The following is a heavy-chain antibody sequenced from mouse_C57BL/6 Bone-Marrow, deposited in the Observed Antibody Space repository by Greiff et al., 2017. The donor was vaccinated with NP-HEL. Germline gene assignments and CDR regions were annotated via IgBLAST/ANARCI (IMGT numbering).Heavy chain of an antibody. J-gene: IGHJ2*01. CDR2: IYPGDGDT. CDR1: GYAFSSYW. D-gene: IGHD2-5*01. V-gene: IGHV1-80*01. CDR3: ARTTVRDRYYFDY. Sequence: QVQLKQSGAELVKPGASVKISCKASGYAFSSYWMNWVKQRPGKGLEWIGQIYPGDGDTNYNGKFKGKATLTADKSSSTASEDSAVYFCARTTVRDRYYFDYWGHGTTLTVSS.